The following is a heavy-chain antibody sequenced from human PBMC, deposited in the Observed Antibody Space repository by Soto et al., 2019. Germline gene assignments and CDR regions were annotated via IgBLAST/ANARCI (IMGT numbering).Heavy chain of an antibody. D-gene: IGHD3-22*01. Sequence: QVQLQQWGAGLLKPSETLSLTCAVYGGSFSGYYWSWIRQPPGKGLEWIGEINHSGSTNYNPSLKSRVTISVDTSKNQFSLKLSSVTAADTAVYYCARGRITMIVVPNPRFDPWGQGTLVTVSS. J-gene: IGHJ5*02. CDR1: GGSFSGYY. CDR3: ARGRITMIVVPNPRFDP. CDR2: INHSGST. V-gene: IGHV4-34*01.